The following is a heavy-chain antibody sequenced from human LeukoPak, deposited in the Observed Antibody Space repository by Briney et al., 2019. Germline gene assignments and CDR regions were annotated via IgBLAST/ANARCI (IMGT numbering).Heavy chain of an antibody. D-gene: IGHD1-1*01. CDR1: GGSFNDYY. CDR3: ARCLSTPGVPVDWFDP. J-gene: IGHJ5*02. CDR2: IHHSGST. Sequence: PSETLSLTCAVYGGSFNDYYWSWIRQPPGKGLEWIGRIHHSGSTNYSPSLRSRVTISVDTSKNQFSLKLSSVTAADTAMYYCARCLSTPGVPVDWFDPWGQGTLVTVS. V-gene: IGHV4-34*01.